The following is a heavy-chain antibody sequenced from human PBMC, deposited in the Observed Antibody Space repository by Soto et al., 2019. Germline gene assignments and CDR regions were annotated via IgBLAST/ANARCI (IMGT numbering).Heavy chain of an antibody. D-gene: IGHD1-26*01. V-gene: IGHV3-7*01. J-gene: IGHJ4*02. CDR2: IKEDASEE. CDR1: GFTFSTYW. Sequence: EVQLVQSGGDLVQPGGSLRLSCVASGFTFSTYWMTWVRQAPGMGLEWVAGIKEDASEELYVDSVKGRFSVSRDNAKNSLYLQLNSLSAEDTVVYYCATAISSPFSAFDYWGRGSLVTVSS. CDR3: ATAISSPFSAFDY.